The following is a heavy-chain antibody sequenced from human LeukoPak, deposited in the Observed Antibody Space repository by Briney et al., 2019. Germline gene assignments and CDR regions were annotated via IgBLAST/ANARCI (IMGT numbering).Heavy chain of an antibody. CDR3: ARSWDV. V-gene: IGHV4-39*01. CDR2: IYYSGST. Sequence: PSETLSLTRTLSGGSIRSSSYYWGWIRQPPVKGLEWIGTIYYSGSTYYNPSLKSPVTISVDTYKNQFSLKLSSVTAADTAVYYCARSWDVWGQGTTVTVSS. J-gene: IGHJ6*02. CDR1: GGSIRSSSYY.